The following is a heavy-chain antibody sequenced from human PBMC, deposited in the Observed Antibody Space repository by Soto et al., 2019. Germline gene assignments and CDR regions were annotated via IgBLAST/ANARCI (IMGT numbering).Heavy chain of an antibody. Sequence: ASVKVSCKASGYTFTSYYIHWVRQAPGQGLERMGVIDPSGGTTSYTQNFQGRVTMTRDTSTSTVYMELSSLRSEDTAVYYCARDLARQNDFWGQGTLVTVSS. V-gene: IGHV1-46*01. CDR1: GYTFTSYY. CDR3: ARDLARQNDF. CDR2: IDPSGGTT. J-gene: IGHJ4*02.